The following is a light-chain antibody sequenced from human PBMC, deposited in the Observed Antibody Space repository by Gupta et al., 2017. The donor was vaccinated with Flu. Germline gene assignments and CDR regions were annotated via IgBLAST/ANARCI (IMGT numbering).Light chain of an antibody. Sequence: ASVGDRVSITCRAARDIEDYLYWYQQRPGEPPRLLIYESSNLQSGVPSRFSGSGSGTDFTLTISNLQPDDFATYYCQQRYSTPSCSFGQGTRVEIK. CDR1: RDIEDY. CDR3: QQRYSTPSCS. CDR2: ESS. J-gene: IGKJ2*04. V-gene: IGKV1-39*01.